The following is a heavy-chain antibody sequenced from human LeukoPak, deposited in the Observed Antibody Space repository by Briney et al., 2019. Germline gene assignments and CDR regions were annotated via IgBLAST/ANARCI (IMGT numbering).Heavy chain of an antibody. J-gene: IGHJ4*02. V-gene: IGHV3-23*01. CDR3: AKDRTYTSSCFDY. Sequence: ISGSGGDTYYADSVKGRFTISRDTSKSTLHLQMNSLRAEDTAVYYCAKDRTYTSSCFDYWGQGTLVTVSS. CDR2: ISGSGGDT. D-gene: IGHD6-13*01.